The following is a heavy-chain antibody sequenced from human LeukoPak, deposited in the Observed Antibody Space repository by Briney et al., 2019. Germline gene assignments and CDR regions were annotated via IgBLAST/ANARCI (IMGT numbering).Heavy chain of an antibody. D-gene: IGHD5-18*01. CDR1: GFTFSYAW. J-gene: IGHJ3*02. V-gene: IGHV3-15*01. CDR3: TTCGYEGCGAFYM. Sequence: GGSLRLSRAASGFTFSYAWMNWVRQPPGKGLEWVGHIKSKNDGGTVDYAAPVKGRFTILRDDSESTLHLQMNSLKTEDTAIYYCTTCGYEGCGAFYMWGQGTMVTVSS. CDR2: IKSKNDGGTV.